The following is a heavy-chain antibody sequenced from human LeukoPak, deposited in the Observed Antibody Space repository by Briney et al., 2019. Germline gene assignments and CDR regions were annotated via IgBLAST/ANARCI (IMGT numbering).Heavy chain of an antibody. Sequence: SETLSLTCTVSGGSISSGDYYWSWIRQPPGKGLEWIGYIYYSGSTYYNPSLKSRVTISVDTSKNQFSLKLSSVTAADTAVYYCARGYDVWSGYYFWYFDYWGQGTLVTVSS. CDR1: GGSISSGDYY. D-gene: IGHD3-3*01. CDR2: IYYSGST. J-gene: IGHJ4*02. V-gene: IGHV4-30-4*08. CDR3: ARGYDVWSGYYFWYFDY.